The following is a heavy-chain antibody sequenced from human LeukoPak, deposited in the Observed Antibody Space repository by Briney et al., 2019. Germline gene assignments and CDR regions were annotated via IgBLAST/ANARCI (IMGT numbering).Heavy chain of an antibody. CDR1: GGSISSGGYY. V-gene: IGHV4-31*03. Sequence: SETLSLTCTVSGGSISSGGYYWSWIRQHPGKGLEWIGYIYNSGSTYYNPPLKSRGTISVDTSKNQFSLKLSSVTAADTAVYYCAREIYVVREIVIPSYCDYWGQGTLVTVSS. D-gene: IGHD3-10*01. CDR3: AREIYVVREIVIPSYCDY. J-gene: IGHJ4*02. CDR2: IYNSGST.